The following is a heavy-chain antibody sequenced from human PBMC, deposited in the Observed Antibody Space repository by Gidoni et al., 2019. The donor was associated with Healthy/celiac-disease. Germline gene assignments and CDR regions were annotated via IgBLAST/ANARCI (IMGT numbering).Heavy chain of an antibody. CDR3: ARDMGSSWAYNWFDP. D-gene: IGHD6-13*01. Sequence: QVPLQESGPGLVTPSETLSLTCTSSGGVISSYYWSWIRQPAGKGLEWIGRIYTSGSTNYNPSLKSRVTMSVDTSKNQFSLKLSSVTAADTAVYYCARDMGSSWAYNWFDPWGQGTLVTVSS. CDR1: GGVISSYY. CDR2: IYTSGST. V-gene: IGHV4-4*07. J-gene: IGHJ5*02.